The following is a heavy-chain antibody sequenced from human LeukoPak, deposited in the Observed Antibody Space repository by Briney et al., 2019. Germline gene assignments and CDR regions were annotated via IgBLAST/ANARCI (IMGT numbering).Heavy chain of an antibody. J-gene: IGHJ3*02. D-gene: IGHD3-22*01. V-gene: IGHV4-34*01. CDR2: INHSGST. CDR3: ARHRLRRITMIVVVISMAGAFDI. Sequence: PSETLSLTCAVYGGSFSGYYWSWIRQPPGKGLEWIGEINHSGSTNYNPSLKSRVTISVDTSKNQFSLKLSSVTAADTAVYYCARHRLRRITMIVVVISMAGAFDIWGQGTMVTVSS. CDR1: GGSFSGYY.